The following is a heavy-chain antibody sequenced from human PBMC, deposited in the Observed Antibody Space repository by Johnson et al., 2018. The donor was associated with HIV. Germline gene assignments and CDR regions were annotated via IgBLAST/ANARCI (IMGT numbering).Heavy chain of an antibody. V-gene: IGHV3-7*01. J-gene: IGHJ3*02. CDR2: INQDGTEK. Sequence: VQLVESGGGLIQPGGSLRLSCAASGFTFDDHGMSWVRQAPGKGLEWVANINQDGTEKYYVDSVRGRFTISRDNAKNSLYLQMNSLRAEDTAVYYCARAKNTRIYIVVVPAAKRSAFDIWGQGTMVTVSS. CDR1: GFTFDDHG. CDR3: ARAKNTRIYIVVVPAAKRSAFDI. D-gene: IGHD2-2*01.